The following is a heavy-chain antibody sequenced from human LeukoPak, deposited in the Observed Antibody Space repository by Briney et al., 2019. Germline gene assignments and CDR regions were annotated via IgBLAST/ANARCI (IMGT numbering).Heavy chain of an antibody. V-gene: IGHV3-21*01. Sequence: AGGSLRLSCAASGFTFSSYSMNWVRQAPGKGLEWVSSISSSSSYIYYADSVKGRFTISRDNAKNSLYLQMNSLRAEDTAVYYCARGSTATGYFDLWGRGTLVTVSS. CDR2: ISSSSSYI. CDR3: ARGSTATGYFDL. D-gene: IGHD5/OR15-5a*01. J-gene: IGHJ2*01. CDR1: GFTFSSYS.